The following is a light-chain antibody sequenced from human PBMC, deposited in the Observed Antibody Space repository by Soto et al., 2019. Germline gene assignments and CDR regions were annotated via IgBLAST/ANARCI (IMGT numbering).Light chain of an antibody. J-gene: IGKJ1*01. CDR3: QHSNSLPPT. V-gene: IGKV1-39*01. CDR2: TAA. CDR1: QSISSN. Sequence: DIQMTQSPSSLSASVGDRVTITCRESQSISSNLNWYQQKPGKAPKLLIYTAASLQSGVPSRFSGSGSGTDFTLTIASLQLEDFATYYCQHSNSLPPTFGQGTKVEIK.